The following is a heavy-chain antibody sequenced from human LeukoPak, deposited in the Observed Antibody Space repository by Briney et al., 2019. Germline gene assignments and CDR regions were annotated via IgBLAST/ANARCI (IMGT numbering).Heavy chain of an antibody. CDR2: IYYSGST. CDR3: ARRSSGWYDDAFDI. CDR1: GGSISSCY. J-gene: IGHJ3*02. V-gene: IGHV4-59*01. D-gene: IGHD6-19*01. Sequence: SETLSLTCTVSGGSISSCYWSWIRQPPGKGLEWIGYIYYSGSTNYNPSLKSRVAISVDTSKNQFSLKLSSVTAADTAVYYCARRSSGWYDDAFDIWGQGTMVTVSS.